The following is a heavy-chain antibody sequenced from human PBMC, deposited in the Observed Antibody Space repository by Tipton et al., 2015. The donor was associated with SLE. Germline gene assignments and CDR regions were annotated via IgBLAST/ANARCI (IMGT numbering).Heavy chain of an antibody. CDR1: GFTFTTYG. D-gene: IGHD4-17*01. CDR3: ARENGDYFGY. CDR2: ISAYNGNR. Sequence: QSGAKVKKPGASVKVSCKASGFTFTTYGITWVRQAPGQGLEWMGWISAYNGNRDYAQKLQGRVTMTTDTSTNTAYMEVRSLRSDDTAVYYCARENGDYFGYWGQGTLVTVSS. J-gene: IGHJ4*02. V-gene: IGHV1-18*01.